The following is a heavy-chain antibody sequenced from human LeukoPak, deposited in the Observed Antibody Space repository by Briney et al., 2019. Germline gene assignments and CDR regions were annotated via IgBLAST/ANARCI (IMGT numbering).Heavy chain of an antibody. V-gene: IGHV4-59*01. D-gene: IGHD5-24*01. CDR2: IYYSGST. CDR3: ARGSDGYNPFFDY. Sequence: PSETLSLTCTVSGGSISSYYWSWIRQPPGKGLEWIGYIYYSGSTNYNPSLKSRVTISVDTSKNQFSLKLSSVTAADTAVYYCARGSDGYNPFFDYWGQGTLVTVSS. J-gene: IGHJ4*02. CDR1: GGSISSYY.